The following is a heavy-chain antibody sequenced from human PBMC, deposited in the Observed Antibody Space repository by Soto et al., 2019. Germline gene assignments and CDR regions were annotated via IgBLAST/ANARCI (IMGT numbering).Heavy chain of an antibody. CDR3: ARVAGAELRLYGMDV. Sequence: ASVKVSCKASGYTFTGYYMHWVRQAPGQGLEWMGWINPNSGGTNYAQKFQGWVTMTRDTSISTAYMELSRLRSDDTAVYYCARVAGAELRLYGMDVWGQGTTVTVPS. D-gene: IGHD1-26*01. CDR2: INPNSGGT. V-gene: IGHV1-2*04. CDR1: GYTFTGYY. J-gene: IGHJ6*02.